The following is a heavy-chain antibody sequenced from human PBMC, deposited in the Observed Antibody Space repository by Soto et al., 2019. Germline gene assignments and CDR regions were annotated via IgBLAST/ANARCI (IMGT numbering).Heavy chain of an antibody. CDR3: ASEVNYDSSGYYADV. V-gene: IGHV4-31*03. CDR2: IYYSGST. CDR1: GGSISSGGYY. Sequence: SETLSLTCTVSGGSISSGGYYWSWIRQHPGKGLEWIGYIYYSGSTYYNPSLKSRVTISVDTSKNQFSLKLSSVTAADTAVYYCASEVNYDSSGYYADVWGQGTTVTVSS. D-gene: IGHD3-22*01. J-gene: IGHJ6*02.